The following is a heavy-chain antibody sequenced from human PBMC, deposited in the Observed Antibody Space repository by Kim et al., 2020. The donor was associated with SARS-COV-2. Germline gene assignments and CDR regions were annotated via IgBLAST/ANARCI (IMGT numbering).Heavy chain of an antibody. Sequence: GGSLRLSCAASGFTFDDYAMHWVRQAPGKGLEWVSGISWNSGSIGYADSVKGRFTISRDNAKNSLYLQMNSLRAEDTALYYCVKTSSSGWYWVRYFDYWGQGTLVTVSS. J-gene: IGHJ4*02. CDR2: ISWNSGSI. CDR3: VKTSSSGWYWVRYFDY. V-gene: IGHV3-9*01. CDR1: GFTFDDYA. D-gene: IGHD6-19*01.